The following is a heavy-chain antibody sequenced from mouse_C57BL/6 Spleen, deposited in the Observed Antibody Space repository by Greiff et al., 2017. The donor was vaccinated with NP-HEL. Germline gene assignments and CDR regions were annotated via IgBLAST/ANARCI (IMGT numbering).Heavy chain of an antibody. CDR1: GYTFTDYY. V-gene: IGHV1-26*01. Sequence: EVQLQQSGPELVKPGASVKISCKASGYTFTDYYMNWVKQSHGKSLEWIGDINPNNGGTSYNQKFKGKATLTVDKSSSPAYMELRSLTSKDAAVDYCSRERGTAYYFDYWGQGTTLTVSS. CDR2: INPNNGGT. J-gene: IGHJ2*01. D-gene: IGHD2-14*01. CDR3: SRERGTAYYFDY.